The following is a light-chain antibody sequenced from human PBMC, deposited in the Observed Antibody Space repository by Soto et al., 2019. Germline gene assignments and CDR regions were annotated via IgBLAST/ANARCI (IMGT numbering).Light chain of an antibody. CDR3: QQSYSTPTWT. Sequence: DIQMTQSPSSLSASVGDRVTITCHASQNINNYLNWYQQKPGRAPKLLIYDASNLEAGVPSRFRGSGSGTDFTFTISRLQPEDFATYYCQQSYSTPTWTFGQGTKVDI. CDR2: DAS. V-gene: IGKV1-33*01. CDR1: QNINNY. J-gene: IGKJ1*01.